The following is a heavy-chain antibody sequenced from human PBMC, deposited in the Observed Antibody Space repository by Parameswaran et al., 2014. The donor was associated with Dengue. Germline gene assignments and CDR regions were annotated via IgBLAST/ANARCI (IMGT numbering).Heavy chain of an antibody. V-gene: IGHV4-59*01. J-gene: IGHJ6*02. CDR2: IYYSGST. D-gene: IGHD1-7*01. CDR3: ARGSGTTYYYYYYGLDV. Sequence: RWIRQPPGKGLEWIGYIYYSGSTNYNPSLKSRVTISLDTSKNQFSLKLSSVTAADTAVYYCARGSGTTYYYYYYGLDVWGQGTTVTVSS.